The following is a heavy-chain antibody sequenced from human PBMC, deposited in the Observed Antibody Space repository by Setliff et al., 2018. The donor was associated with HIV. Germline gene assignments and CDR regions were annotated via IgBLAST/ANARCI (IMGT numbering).Heavy chain of an antibody. J-gene: IGHJ3*02. CDR1: GFTFSSYA. CDR2: ISGSGGST. Sequence: ETLSLSCAASGFTFSSYAMSWVRQAPGKGLEWVSAISGSGGSTYYADSVKGRFTISRDNSKNTLYLQMNSLRAEDTAVYYCAKDSRRWGWDAFDIWGQGTMVTVSS. D-gene: IGHD7-27*01. V-gene: IGHV3-23*01. CDR3: AKDSRRWGWDAFDI.